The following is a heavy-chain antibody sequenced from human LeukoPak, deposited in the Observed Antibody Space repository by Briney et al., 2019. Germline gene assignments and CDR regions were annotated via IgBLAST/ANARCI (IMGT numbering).Heavy chain of an antibody. CDR3: AEGGGDYNPFDY. J-gene: IGHJ4*02. Sequence: GGSLRLSCAVSGFTVSSNYMSWVRQAPGKGLEWVSVMYSGGSTYYADSVKGRFTISRHNSKNTLYLQINSLRPEDTAVYYCAEGGGDYNPFDYWGQGTLVTVSS. V-gene: IGHV3-53*04. D-gene: IGHD2-21*02. CDR1: GFTVSSNY. CDR2: MYSGGST.